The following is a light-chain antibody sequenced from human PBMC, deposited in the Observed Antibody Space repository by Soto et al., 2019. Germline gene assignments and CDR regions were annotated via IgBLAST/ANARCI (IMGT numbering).Light chain of an antibody. V-gene: IGLV1-40*01. J-gene: IGLJ2*01. CDR3: QSYDNSLGGVV. Sequence: QSVLTQPPSVSGAPGERVTISCTGRSSSIGAGYDVNWYQHLPGTAPKLLIYDETKRPSGVPDRFSGSKSGSSASLAITGLQVDDEADYYCQSYDNSLGGVVFGGGTMLTVL. CDR2: DET. CDR1: SSSIGAGYD.